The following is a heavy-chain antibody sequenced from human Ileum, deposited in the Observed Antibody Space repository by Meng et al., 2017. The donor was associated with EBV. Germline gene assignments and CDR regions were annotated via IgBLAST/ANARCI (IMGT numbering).Heavy chain of an antibody. Sequence: VQREEWGAGMGKTWGTLSLTDGVTGGSISSRNWWSWVRQPPGKGLEWIGEIYHSGSTNYNPYLKSRVTISVDKSKNQFSLDLSSVTAADTAVYYCARVGQWLPIDYWGQGTLVTVSS. D-gene: IGHD6-19*01. CDR3: ARVGQWLPIDY. J-gene: IGHJ4*02. CDR1: GGSISSRNW. CDR2: IYHSGST. V-gene: IGHV4-4*02.